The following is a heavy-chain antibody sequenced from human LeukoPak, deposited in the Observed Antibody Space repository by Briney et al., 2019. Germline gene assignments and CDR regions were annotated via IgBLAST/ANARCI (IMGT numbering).Heavy chain of an antibody. CDR2: INPSGGST. J-gene: IGHJ4*02. V-gene: IGHV1-46*03. D-gene: IGHD3-10*01. CDR3: ARALLWFGELLPDDY. Sequence: INPSGGSTSYAQKFQGRVTMTRDTSTSTVYMELSSLRSEDTAVYYCARALLWFGELLPDDYWGQGTLVTVSS.